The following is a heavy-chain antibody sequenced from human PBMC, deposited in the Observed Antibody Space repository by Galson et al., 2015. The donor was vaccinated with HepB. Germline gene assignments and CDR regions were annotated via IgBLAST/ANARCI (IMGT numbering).Heavy chain of an antibody. D-gene: IGHD4-17*01. J-gene: IGHJ4*02. CDR1: GFTFSNAW. CDR3: TTEISTVTTPGFVY. CDR2: IKSKTDGGTT. V-gene: IGHV3-15*01. Sequence: SLRLSCAASGFTFSNAWMSWVRQTPGKGLEWVGRIKSKTDGGTTDYAAPVKGRFTISRDDSKNTLYLQMNSLKTEDTAVYYCTTEISTVTTPGFVYWGQGTLVTVSS.